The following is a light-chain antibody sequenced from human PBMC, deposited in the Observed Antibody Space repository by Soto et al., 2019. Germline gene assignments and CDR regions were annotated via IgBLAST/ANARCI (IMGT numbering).Light chain of an antibody. V-gene: IGLV2-8*01. CDR1: SSDVGTHGY. CDR3: MCYAGGNNWV. CDR2: DVT. J-gene: IGLJ3*02. Sequence: QSVLTQPPSASGSPGQSVTISCTGTSSDVGTHGYVSWYQQHAGKAPKLMIYDVTKRPSGVPDRFSGSKSANTSSLTVSGLQAEDEADYYCMCYAGGNNWVLGGGTKLTVL.